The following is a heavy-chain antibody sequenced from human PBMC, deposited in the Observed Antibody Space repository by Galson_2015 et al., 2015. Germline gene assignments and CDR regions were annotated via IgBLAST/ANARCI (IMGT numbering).Heavy chain of an antibody. CDR2: IRSNGGST. J-gene: IGHJ4*02. CDR1: GFSFSNYA. CDR3: VKSGGLGFKTQEPFDY. D-gene: IGHD1-14*01. V-gene: IGHV3-64D*06. Sequence: SLRLSCAVSGFSFSNYATHWVRQAPGKGLEYVSGIRSNGGSTTHADSVKGRFTISRDNSKNTLYLQMSSLRAEDTAVYYCVKSGGLGFKTQEPFDYWGQGTLVTVSS.